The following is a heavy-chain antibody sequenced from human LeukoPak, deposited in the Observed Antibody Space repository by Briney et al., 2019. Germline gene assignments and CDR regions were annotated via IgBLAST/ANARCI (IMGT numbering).Heavy chain of an antibody. V-gene: IGHV3-23*01. CDR2: ISGSGGST. Sequence: GGSLRLSCAASGFTFSNYAMSWVRQAPGKGLEWVSAISGSGGSTYYADSVKGRFTISRDNSKNTLYLQMNSLRAEDTAVYYRAKVLVDTAMTDAFDIWGQGTMVTVSS. D-gene: IGHD5-18*01. J-gene: IGHJ3*02. CDR1: GFTFSNYA. CDR3: AKVLVDTAMTDAFDI.